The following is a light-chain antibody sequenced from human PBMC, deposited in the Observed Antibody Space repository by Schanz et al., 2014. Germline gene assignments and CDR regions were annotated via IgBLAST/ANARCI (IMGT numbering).Light chain of an antibody. CDR3: QQYNSRST. J-gene: IGKJ3*01. CDR2: GAS. V-gene: IGKV3-15*01. Sequence: VMTQSPATLSVSPGESATLSCRASQSVNDYFAWYQQKPGQAPRLLIYGASIRVTGVPAKFSGGGSGTEFTLTISSLQSEDFAVYYCQQYNSRSTFGPGTKVDIK. CDR1: QSVNDY.